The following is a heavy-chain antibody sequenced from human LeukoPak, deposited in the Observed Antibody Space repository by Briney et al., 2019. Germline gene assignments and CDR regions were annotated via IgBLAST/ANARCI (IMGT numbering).Heavy chain of an antibody. Sequence: PSETLSLTCSVSGGSISLSYYYWGWIRQPPGRGLEWIGYIYYSGSTNYNPSLKSRVTISVDTSKKQFSLKLSSVTAADTAVYYCVRTIAAAGTTYYYYYMDVWGKGTAVTVSS. CDR3: VRTIAAAGTTYYYYYMDV. J-gene: IGHJ6*03. CDR2: IYYSGST. D-gene: IGHD6-13*01. V-gene: IGHV4-61*05. CDR1: GGSISLSYYY.